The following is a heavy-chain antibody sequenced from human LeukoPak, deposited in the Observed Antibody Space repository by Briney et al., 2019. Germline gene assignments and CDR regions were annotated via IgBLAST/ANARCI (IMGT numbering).Heavy chain of an antibody. D-gene: IGHD1-26*01. CDR1: GFTFSNHA. Sequence: GGSLRLSCATSGFTFSNHAMHWVRQATGKGLEWVSAIGIAGDTFYPGSVKGRFTISRENAKNSLSLQINSLKAEDTAVYYCVRQQTSHGNFDYWGQGTLVTVSS. CDR2: IGIAGDT. V-gene: IGHV3-13*01. CDR3: VRQQTSHGNFDY. J-gene: IGHJ4*02.